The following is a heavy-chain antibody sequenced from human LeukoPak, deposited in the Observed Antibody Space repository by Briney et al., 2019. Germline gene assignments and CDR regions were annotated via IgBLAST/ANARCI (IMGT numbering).Heavy chain of an antibody. CDR3: ARELRITMIVVVITTTRAFDI. CDR2: ISSSSSYI. J-gene: IGHJ3*02. Sequence: GGSLRLSCAVSGFSFSAYWMNWVRQAPGKGLEWVSSISSSSSYIYYADSVKGRFTISRDNAKNSLYLQMNSLRAEDTAVYYCARELRITMIVVVITTTRAFDIWGQGTMVTVSS. D-gene: IGHD3-22*01. V-gene: IGHV3-21*01. CDR1: GFSFSAYW.